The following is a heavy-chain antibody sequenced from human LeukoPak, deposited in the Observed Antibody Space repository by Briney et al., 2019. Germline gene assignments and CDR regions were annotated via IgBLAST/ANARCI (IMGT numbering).Heavy chain of an antibody. CDR1: GFTFSSYA. CDR2: ISYDGSNK. CDR3: AKVGSGHYWDY. V-gene: IGHV3-30-3*01. Sequence: GGSLRLSCAASGFTFSSYAMHWVRQAPGEGLEWVAVISYDGSNKYYADSVKGRFTISRDNSKNTLYLQMNSLRAEDTAVYYCAKVGSGHYWDYWGQGTLVTVSS. D-gene: IGHD2-15*01. J-gene: IGHJ4*02.